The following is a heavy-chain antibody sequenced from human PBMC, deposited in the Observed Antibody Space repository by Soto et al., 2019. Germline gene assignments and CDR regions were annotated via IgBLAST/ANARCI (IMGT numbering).Heavy chain of an antibody. CDR1: GYTFTDYG. J-gene: IGHJ5*02. D-gene: IGHD2-2*01. Sequence: QVQLVQSGAEVKKPGASVKVSCKASGYTFTDYGISWVRQAPGQGLEWMGWISAYNGNTNYAQKLQGRVTMTRDTSTNTAYMELRSLRFDDTAVYYCARDVGSSQLPGNWFDPWGQGLRVTVSS. CDR2: ISAYNGNT. V-gene: IGHV1-18*01. CDR3: ARDVGSSQLPGNWFDP.